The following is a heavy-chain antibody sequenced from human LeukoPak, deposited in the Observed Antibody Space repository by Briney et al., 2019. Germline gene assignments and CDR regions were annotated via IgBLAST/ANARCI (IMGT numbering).Heavy chain of an antibody. CDR2: ILHSGST. J-gene: IGHJ4*02. V-gene: IGHV4-4*02. D-gene: IGHD5-12*01. Sequence: PSETLSLTCAVSGDSISSGNWWSWVRQPPGKGLEWIGEILHSGSTHYNPSLKSRVTISVDKSTNQFSLNLYSVTAADTAVYYCARAPNGYDPSKFDYWGQGTLLTVSS. CDR1: GDSISSGNW. CDR3: ARAPNGYDPSKFDY.